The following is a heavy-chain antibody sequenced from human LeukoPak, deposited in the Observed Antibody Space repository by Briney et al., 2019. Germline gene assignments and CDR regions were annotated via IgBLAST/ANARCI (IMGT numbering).Heavy chain of an antibody. V-gene: IGHV3-53*01. CDR1: EFTVSSNY. CDR3: ARVTTSGSYKFDY. CDR2: IYSGGST. D-gene: IGHD3-10*01. J-gene: IGHJ4*02. Sequence: PGGSLRLSCAASEFTVSSNYMSWVRQAPGKGLEWVSVIYSGGSTYYADSVKGRFTISRDNSKNTLYLQMNSLRAEDTAVYYCARVTTSGSYKFDYWGQGTLVTVSS.